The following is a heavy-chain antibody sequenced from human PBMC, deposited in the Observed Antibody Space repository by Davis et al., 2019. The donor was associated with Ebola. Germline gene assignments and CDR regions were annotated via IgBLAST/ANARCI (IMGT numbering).Heavy chain of an antibody. J-gene: IGHJ4*02. Sequence: GGSLRLSCAVSGLPFSSYFMDWVRLTLGKGLEWVGLSRNKENRYTTEYAASVRGRFTISRDDSKDSLYLQMNSLRTEDTAVYYCVTENWYRFESWGQGTLVTVSS. D-gene: IGHD1/OR15-1a*01. CDR2: SRNKENRYTT. CDR1: GLPFSSYF. CDR3: VTENWYRFES. V-gene: IGHV3-72*01.